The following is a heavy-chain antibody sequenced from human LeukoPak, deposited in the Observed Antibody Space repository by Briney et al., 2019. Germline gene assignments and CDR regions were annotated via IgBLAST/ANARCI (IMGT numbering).Heavy chain of an antibody. CDR1: GFTFSSDW. J-gene: IGHJ3*02. Sequence: PGGSLRLSCVASGFTFSSDWMSWVRQAPGKGLEWVANINQDGSQKYYVDSVKGRFTISRDNAKNSLYLQMNSLRGEDTAVYYCARDPDILTGIAFDIWGQGTMVTVSS. D-gene: IGHD3-9*01. CDR3: ARDPDILTGIAFDI. CDR2: INQDGSQK. V-gene: IGHV3-7*05.